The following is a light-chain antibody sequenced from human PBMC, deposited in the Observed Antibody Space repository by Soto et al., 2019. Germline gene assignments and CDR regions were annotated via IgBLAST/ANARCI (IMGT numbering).Light chain of an antibody. CDR3: QQYGSSLGVT. J-gene: IGKJ4*01. CDR2: GAL. Sequence: EIVLTQSPGTLSLSPGERATLSCSSSQTVISRFLAWYQQNTGQAPRLLIDGALSRATGIPDRFSGSASGTDFTLTISRLAADDLAVYYCQQYGSSLGVTFGGGTKVDNK. CDR1: QTVISRF. V-gene: IGKV3-20*01.